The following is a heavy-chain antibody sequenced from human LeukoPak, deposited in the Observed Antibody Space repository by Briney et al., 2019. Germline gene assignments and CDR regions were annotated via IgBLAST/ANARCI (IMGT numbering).Heavy chain of an antibody. CDR3: ARHSRLDKSSLSWADY. D-gene: IGHD2-2*03. Sequence: SETLSLTCTVSGGSISNYYWSWIRQPPGKGLEWIGYIYYSGSTNCNPSLKSRITISVDTSKNQFSLRLSSVTAADTAVYYCARHSRLDKSSLSWADYWGQGTLVTVSS. J-gene: IGHJ4*02. CDR2: IYYSGST. V-gene: IGHV4-59*08. CDR1: GGSISNYY.